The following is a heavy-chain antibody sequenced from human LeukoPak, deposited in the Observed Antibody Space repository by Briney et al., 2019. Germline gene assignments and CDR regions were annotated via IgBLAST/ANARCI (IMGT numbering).Heavy chain of an antibody. CDR1: GFTFSDYY. CDR3: ARDHCSSTSCYDY. Sequence: GGSLRLSCAASGFTFSDYYMTWIRHAPGEGLELLSYISGSGTTIYYADSVKGRFTISRDNAKNSLYLQMNSLRAEDTAVYYCARDHCSSTSCYDYWGQGTLVTVSS. J-gene: IGHJ4*02. V-gene: IGHV3-11*01. D-gene: IGHD2-2*01. CDR2: ISGSGTTI.